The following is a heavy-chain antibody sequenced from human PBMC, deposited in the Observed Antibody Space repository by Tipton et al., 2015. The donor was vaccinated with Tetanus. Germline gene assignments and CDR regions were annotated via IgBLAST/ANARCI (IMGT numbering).Heavy chain of an antibody. CDR3: AKSDGAQTSGWYPSLYFAF. CDR2: VYYTGDT. V-gene: IGHV4-59*02. J-gene: IGHJ4*02. D-gene: IGHD6-19*01. Sequence: TLSLTCTVSGDSVSGYYWSWIRQPPGKGLEWVGYVYYTGDTNYNPSLKSRVTISMDRSENQISLKMTSVTAADTAVYFCAKSDGAQTSGWYPSLYFAFWGQGTLVTVSS. CDR1: GDSVSGYY.